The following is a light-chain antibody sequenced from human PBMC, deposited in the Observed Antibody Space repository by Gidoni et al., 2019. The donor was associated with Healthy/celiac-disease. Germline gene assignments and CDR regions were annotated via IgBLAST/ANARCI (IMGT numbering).Light chain of an antibody. CDR3: QQYDNSFT. CDR1: QDIRNY. Sequence: DIPITQSPSSLSASVGDRVTITCQASQDIRNYLNWYQQKPGKAPKLLIYDASNLETGVPSRFSGSGSGTDFTFTISSLQPEDIATYYCQQYDNSFTFGPGTKVDIK. V-gene: IGKV1-33*01. CDR2: DAS. J-gene: IGKJ3*01.